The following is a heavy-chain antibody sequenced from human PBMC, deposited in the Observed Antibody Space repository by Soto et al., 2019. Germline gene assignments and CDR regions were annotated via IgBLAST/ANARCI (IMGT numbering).Heavy chain of an antibody. J-gene: IGHJ5*01. CDR3: ARMTFSPKWFDS. V-gene: IGHV4-30-4*01. Sequence: QVQLQESGLGLVKPSETLSLTCNVSGGSISRADYYWSWIRQPPGKGLELVGYVYYRGSIYYNPSFESRISISVDTSRNQFSLKMTSVTAADTAMYFCARMTFSPKWFDSWGQGTLVTVSS. CDR1: GGSISRADYY. D-gene: IGHD3-3*02. CDR2: VYYRGSI.